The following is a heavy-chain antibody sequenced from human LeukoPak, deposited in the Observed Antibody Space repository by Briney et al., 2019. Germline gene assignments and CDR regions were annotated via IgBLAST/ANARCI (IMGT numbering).Heavy chain of an antibody. J-gene: IGHJ4*02. CDR1: GGSISSGGYY. CDR2: IYYSGST. CDR3: ARALGFWSGYPFDY. D-gene: IGHD3-3*01. V-gene: IGHV4-61*08. Sequence: SETLSLICTVSGGSISSGGYYWSWIRQPPGKGLEWIGYIYYSGSTNYNPSLKSRVTVSVDTSKNQFSLKLSSVTAADTAVYYCARALGFWSGYPFDYWGQGTLVTVSS.